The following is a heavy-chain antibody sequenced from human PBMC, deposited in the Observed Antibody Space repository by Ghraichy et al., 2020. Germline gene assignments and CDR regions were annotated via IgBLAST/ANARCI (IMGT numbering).Heavy chain of an antibody. CDR3: AKLFCSAASCYTGTSFDY. J-gene: IGHJ4*02. CDR2: ISGSGTTT. Sequence: GGSLRLSCAASGFTFGSFAMSWVRQAPGKGLEWVSSISGSGTTTYFADSVKGRFTISRDNSENTLYLQMNILRAEDTAVYYYAKLFCSAASCYTGTSFDYWGQGTLVTVSS. D-gene: IGHD2-15*01. V-gene: IGHV3-23*01. CDR1: GFTFGSFA.